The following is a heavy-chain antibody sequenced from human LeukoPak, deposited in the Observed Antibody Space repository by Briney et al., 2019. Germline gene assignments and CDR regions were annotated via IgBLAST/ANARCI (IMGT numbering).Heavy chain of an antibody. J-gene: IGHJ6*03. CDR1: GYTFTTYG. D-gene: IGHD2-15*01. V-gene: IGHV1-18*01. CDR3: ARGICSGGSCYDSYYYYYMDV. Sequence: ASVKVSCKASGYTFTTYGISWVRQAPGQGLEWMGWISAYNGNTNYAQKLQGRVTMTTDTSTSTAYMELRSLRSDDTAVYYCARGICSGGSCYDSYYYYYMDVWGKGTTVTISS. CDR2: ISAYNGNT.